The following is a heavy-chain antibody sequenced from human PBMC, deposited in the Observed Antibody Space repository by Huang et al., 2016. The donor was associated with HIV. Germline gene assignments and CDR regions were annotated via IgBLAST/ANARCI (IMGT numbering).Heavy chain of an antibody. D-gene: IGHD6-6*01. J-gene: IGHJ6*02. V-gene: IGHV1-69*01. Sequence: QVQLVQSGAEVKKPGSSVKVSCKASGGTFSTYAISWVRQAPGQGLEWMGGISPTFGTANYAQKFQGTVTITADEVTSTAYMELSSLRSEDTALYYCARGRTRSSLYDSYYGLDVWGQGTTVTVSS. CDR3: ARGRTRSSLYDSYYGLDV. CDR2: ISPTFGTA. CDR1: GGTFSTYA.